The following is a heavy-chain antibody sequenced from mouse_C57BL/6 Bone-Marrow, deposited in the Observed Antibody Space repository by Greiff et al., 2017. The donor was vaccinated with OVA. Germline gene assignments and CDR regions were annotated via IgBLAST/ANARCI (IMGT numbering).Heavy chain of an antibody. CDR1: GYTFTSYW. J-gene: IGHJ1*03. CDR3: ARGDYGSSYSYWYFDV. D-gene: IGHD1-1*01. V-gene: IGHV1-64*01. CDR2: IHPNSGST. Sequence: QVQLQQSGAELVKPGASVKLSCKASGYTFTSYWMHWVKQRPGQGLEWIGMIHPNSGSTNYNEKFKSKATLTVDKSSSTAYMQLSSLTSEDSAVYYCARGDYGSSYSYWYFDVWGTGTTVTVSS.